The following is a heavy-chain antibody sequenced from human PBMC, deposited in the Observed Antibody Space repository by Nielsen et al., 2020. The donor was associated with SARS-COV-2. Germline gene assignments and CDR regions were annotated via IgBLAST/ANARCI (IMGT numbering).Heavy chain of an antibody. CDR3: AARLYYGSGRALGY. D-gene: IGHD3-10*01. CDR1: GASVSRGEYY. Sequence: LRLSCTVSGASVSRGEYYWTWVRQPPGKGLEWIGFIYYSGSTKYNPSLKSRLTISLDTSRNQCSLRLNSVTAADTAMYYCAARLYYGSGRALGYWGQGTLVTVSS. CDR2: IYYSGST. J-gene: IGHJ4*02. V-gene: IGHV4-30-4*01.